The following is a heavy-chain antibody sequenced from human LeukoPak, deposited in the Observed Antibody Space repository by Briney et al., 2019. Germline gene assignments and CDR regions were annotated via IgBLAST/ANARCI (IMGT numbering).Heavy chain of an antibody. D-gene: IGHD2-21*01. J-gene: IGHJ5*02. CDR2: ISYDGSNK. CDR1: GFTFSSYA. Sequence: GGSLRLSCAASGFTFSSYAMSWVRQAPGKGLEWVAVISYDGSNKYYADSVKGRFTISRDNSKNTLYLQMNSLRAEDTAVYYCARSPPASYLDPWGQGTLVTVSS. CDR3: ARSPPASYLDP. V-gene: IGHV3-30*03.